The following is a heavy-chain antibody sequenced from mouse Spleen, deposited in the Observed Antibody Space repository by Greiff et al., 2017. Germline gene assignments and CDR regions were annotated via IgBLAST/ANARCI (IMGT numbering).Heavy chain of an antibody. D-gene: IGHD4-1*01. CDR1: GYTFTSYD. V-gene: IGHV1-85*01. J-gene: IGHJ1*01. CDR2: IYPRDGST. CDR3: ARSNFYWYFDV. Sequence: QVQLKESGPELVKPGASVKLSCKASGYTFTSYDINWVKQRPGQGLEWIGWIYPRDGSTKYNEKFKGKATLTVDTSSSTAYMELHSLTSEDSAVYFCARSNFYWYFDVWGAGTTVTVSS.